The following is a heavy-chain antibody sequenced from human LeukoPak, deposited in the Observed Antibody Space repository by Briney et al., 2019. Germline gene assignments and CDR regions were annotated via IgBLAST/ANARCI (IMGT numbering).Heavy chain of an antibody. CDR2: IYPGDSDT. CDR3: ARDEEWLSPDYYYGMDV. J-gene: IGHJ6*02. CDR1: GYSFTSYW. D-gene: IGHD3-3*01. Sequence: GESLKISCKGSGYSFTSYWIGWVRQMPGKGLECMGIIYPGDSDTKYSPSFQGQVTISADKSINTAYLQMNSLRAEDTAVYYCARDEEWLSPDYYYGMDVWGQGTTVTVSS. V-gene: IGHV5-51*01.